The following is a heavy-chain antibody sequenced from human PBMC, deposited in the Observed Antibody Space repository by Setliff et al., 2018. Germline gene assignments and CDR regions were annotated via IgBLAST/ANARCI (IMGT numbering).Heavy chain of an antibody. CDR1: GASISGVYY. J-gene: IGHJ4*02. CDR3: ARTGTYRYFDY. D-gene: IGHD1-1*01. Sequence: SETLSLTCTVSGASISGVYYWAWIRQPPGKGLEWIGRIHYRGTTYSNASLASRLTISVDTAKNQFSLKLTSVTAADTAVYYCARTGTYRYFDYWGQGTRVTVSS. CDR2: IHYRGTT. V-gene: IGHV4-39*01.